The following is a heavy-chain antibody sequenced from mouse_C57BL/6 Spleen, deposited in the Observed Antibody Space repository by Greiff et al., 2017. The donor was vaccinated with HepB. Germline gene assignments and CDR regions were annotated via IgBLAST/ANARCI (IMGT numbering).Heavy chain of an antibody. J-gene: IGHJ4*01. CDR2: INPSTGGT. CDR3: ASEGDY. CDR1: GYSFTGYY. V-gene: IGHV1-42*01. Sequence: VQLQQSGPELVKPEASVKISCKASGYSFTGYYMNWVKQSPEKSLEWIGEINPSTGGTTYNQKFKAKATLTVDKSSSTAYMQLKSLTSEDSAVYYCASEGDYWGQGTSVTVSS.